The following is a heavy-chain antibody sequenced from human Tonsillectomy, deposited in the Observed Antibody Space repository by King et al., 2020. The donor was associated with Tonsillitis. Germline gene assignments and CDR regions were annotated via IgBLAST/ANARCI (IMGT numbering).Heavy chain of an antibody. J-gene: IGHJ4*02. D-gene: IGHD6-6*01. CDR1: GFAFSSHG. CDR3: ARGNLSGIVARRVYFDS. Sequence: VQLVESGGGVVQPRGSLRLSCAASGFAFSSHGMHWLRQAPGKGLEWVALILFDGSMKIYADSVQGRFSISRDNSKNTLYLQMDSLSVGDSGLYYCARGNLSGIVARRVYFDSWGQGNRVTVSS. V-gene: IGHV3-30*03. CDR2: ILFDGSMK.